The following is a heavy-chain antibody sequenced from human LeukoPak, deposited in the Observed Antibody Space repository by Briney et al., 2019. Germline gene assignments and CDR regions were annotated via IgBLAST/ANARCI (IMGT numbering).Heavy chain of an antibody. V-gene: IGHV4-30-4*01. D-gene: IGHD3-16*02. CDR2: IYYSGST. J-gene: IGHJ5*02. CDR1: GGSISSGDYY. CDR3: ARVSLPNWFDP. Sequence: SETLSLTCTVSGGSISSGDYYWSWIRQPPGKGLEWIGYIYYSGSTYYNPSLKSRVTIPVDTSKNQFSLKLSSVTAADTAVYYCARVSLPNWFDPWGQGTLVTVSS.